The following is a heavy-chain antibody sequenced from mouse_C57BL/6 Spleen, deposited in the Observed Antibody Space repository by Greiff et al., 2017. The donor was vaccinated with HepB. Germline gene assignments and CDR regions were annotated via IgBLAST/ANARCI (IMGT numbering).Heavy chain of an antibody. J-gene: IGHJ3*01. CDR2: IYPGSGST. Sequence: QVQLQQPGAELVKPGASVKMSCKASGYTFTSYWITWVKQRPGHGLAWIGDIYPGSGSTNYNEKFKSKATLTVDTSSNTAYVQRTILTSEDSAVYYCARRGYYGNYDWAYWGQGTRVTVSA. CDR1: GYTFTSYW. D-gene: IGHD2-1*01. CDR3: ARRGYYGNYDWAY. V-gene: IGHV1-55*01.